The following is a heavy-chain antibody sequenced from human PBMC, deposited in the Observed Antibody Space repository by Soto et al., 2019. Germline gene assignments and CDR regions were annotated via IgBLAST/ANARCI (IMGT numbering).Heavy chain of an antibody. V-gene: IGHV3-30*18. D-gene: IGHD3-10*01. Sequence: QVRLVESGGGVVQPGRSLRLSCAASGFIFSSYGIHWVRQAPGKGLEWVASISYDGSDKYYADSVKGRLTISRDSSKQTRCLQMDSLRAEETAVYYCAKTPWERYYCHNFDYWGQGALVTVSP. CDR3: AKTPWERYYCHNFDY. J-gene: IGHJ4*02. CDR1: GFIFSSYG. CDR2: ISYDGSDK.